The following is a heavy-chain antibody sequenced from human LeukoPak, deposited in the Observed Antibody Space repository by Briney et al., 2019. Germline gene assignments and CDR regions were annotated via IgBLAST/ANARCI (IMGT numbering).Heavy chain of an antibody. CDR1: GYTFTSYD. Sequence: ASVKVSCKASGYTFTSYDINWVRQATGQGLEWMGWMNPNSGNTGYAQKFQGRVTMTRNTSISTAYMELSSLRSEDTAVYYCARGARRYGDYLNPYGMDVWGQGTTVTVSS. V-gene: IGHV1-8*01. CDR2: MNPNSGNT. D-gene: IGHD4-17*01. CDR3: ARGARRYGDYLNPYGMDV. J-gene: IGHJ6*02.